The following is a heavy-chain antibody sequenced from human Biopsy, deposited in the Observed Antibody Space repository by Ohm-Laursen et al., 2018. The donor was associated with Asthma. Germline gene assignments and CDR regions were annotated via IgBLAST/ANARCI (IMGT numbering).Heavy chain of an antibody. J-gene: IGHJ4*02. CDR3: AKDRDYDILTGPPGFDY. CDR1: GGSISSSN. CDR2: ISGSGGST. V-gene: IGHV3-23*01. Sequence: PPGTLSLTCAVSGGSISSSNWWSWVRQAPGKGLEWVSAISGSGGSTYYADSVKGRFTISRDNSKNTLYLQMNSLRAEDTAVYYCAKDRDYDILTGPPGFDYWGQGTLVTVSS. D-gene: IGHD3-9*01.